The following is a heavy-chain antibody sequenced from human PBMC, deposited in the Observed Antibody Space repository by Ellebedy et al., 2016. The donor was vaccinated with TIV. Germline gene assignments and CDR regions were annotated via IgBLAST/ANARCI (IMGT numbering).Heavy chain of an antibody. D-gene: IGHD3-16*01. CDR3: VKGAYPVPTVMAV. J-gene: IGHJ6*02. Sequence: GESLKISCAASGFSSSGMHWVRQAPGKGLEWVAFIRSDGSNKYYADSVKGRFTISRDNSKNTLDLQITSRRAEDTALYYWVKGAYPVPTVMAVWGQGTTVIVSS. V-gene: IGHV3-30*02. CDR2: IRSDGSNK. CDR1: GFSSSG.